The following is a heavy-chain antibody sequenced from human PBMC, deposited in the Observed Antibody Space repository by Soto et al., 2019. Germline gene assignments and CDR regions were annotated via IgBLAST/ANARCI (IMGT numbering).Heavy chain of an antibody. Sequence: ASVKVSCKGSGYTFTSYDINWVRQAAGQGLEWMGWMNPNSGKTGYAQKFQGRLSMTRHTSINTAYMELSSLTSEDTAVYYCARGPGFWMGITYYNYMDFWGKGTTVTVSS. CDR3: ARGPGFWMGITYYNYMDF. D-gene: IGHD1-20*01. V-gene: IGHV1-8*01. CDR2: MNPNSGKT. CDR1: GYTFTSYD. J-gene: IGHJ6*03.